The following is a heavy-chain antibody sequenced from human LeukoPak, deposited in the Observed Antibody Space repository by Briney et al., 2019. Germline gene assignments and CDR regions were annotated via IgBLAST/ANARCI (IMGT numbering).Heavy chain of an antibody. CDR3: PSDQGWIDA. Sequence: GGSLRLSCAASGFTFSSYWMSWVRQAPGKGLEWVANMKQDGSEKYYVDSVKGRFTISRDNAKNSLYPQMNSLRAEGYAVYYCPSDQGWIDAWGQGTLVTVSS. V-gene: IGHV3-7*01. CDR2: MKQDGSEK. J-gene: IGHJ5*02. CDR1: GFTFSSYW.